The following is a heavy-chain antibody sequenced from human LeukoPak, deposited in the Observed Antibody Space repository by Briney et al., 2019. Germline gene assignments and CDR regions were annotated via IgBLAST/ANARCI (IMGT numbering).Heavy chain of an antibody. CDR1: GFTFSSYW. CDR3: ARDFVGIAAAGSAKGAFDI. CDR2: SNGDGRST. D-gene: IGHD6-13*01. V-gene: IGHV3-74*01. Sequence: GGSLRLSCAASGFTFSSYWMHWVRQAPGKGLVWVSRSNGDGRSTAYADSVKGRFTISRDNAKNTLYLQMNSLRAEDTAVYYCARDFVGIAAAGSAKGAFDIWGQGTMVTVSS. J-gene: IGHJ3*02.